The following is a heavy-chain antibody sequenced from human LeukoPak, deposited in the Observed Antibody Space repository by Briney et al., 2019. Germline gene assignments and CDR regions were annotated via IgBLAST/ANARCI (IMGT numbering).Heavy chain of an antibody. Sequence: GGSLRLSCVASGFIFRNYAMSWVRQAPGEGLEWVSGISDNGGGTYYADSVKGRFTISRDSSKNTLYLQMNSLRAEDTAVYYCVKGGGNVRRYFEYWGQGTLVTVSS. D-gene: IGHD4-23*01. CDR3: VKGGGNVRRYFEY. CDR1: GFIFRNYA. CDR2: ISDNGGGT. J-gene: IGHJ4*02. V-gene: IGHV3-23*01.